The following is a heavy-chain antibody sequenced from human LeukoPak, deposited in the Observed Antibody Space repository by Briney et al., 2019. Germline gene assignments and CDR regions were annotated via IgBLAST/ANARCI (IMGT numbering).Heavy chain of an antibody. V-gene: IGHV1-2*02. CDR2: INPNSGGT. Sequence: ASVKVSCKASGYTFTGYYMHWVRQAPGQGLEWMGWINPNSGGTNYAQKFQGRVTMTRDTSISTAYMELSRLRSDDTAVYYCTVSYYYDSSGYYHYYYYYMDVWGKGTTVTVSS. CDR1: GYTFTGYY. J-gene: IGHJ6*03. CDR3: TVSYYYDSSGYYHYYYYYMDV. D-gene: IGHD3-22*01.